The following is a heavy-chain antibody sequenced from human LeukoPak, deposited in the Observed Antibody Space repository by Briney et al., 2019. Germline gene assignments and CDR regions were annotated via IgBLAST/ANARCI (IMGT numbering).Heavy chain of an antibody. CDR3: ARDSRAMAEAGQDDY. CDR1: GFTFNTDS. CDR2: ISRSSSNI. Sequence: GGSLRLSCAASGFTFNTDSMSWFRQAPGKGLEWVSSISRSSSNIEYADSVKGRFTISRDNSRNMLYLQMNNLRAEDSALYFCARDSRAMAEAGQDDYGGQGTLVTVSS. V-gene: IGHV3-23*01. J-gene: IGHJ4*02. D-gene: IGHD6-19*01.